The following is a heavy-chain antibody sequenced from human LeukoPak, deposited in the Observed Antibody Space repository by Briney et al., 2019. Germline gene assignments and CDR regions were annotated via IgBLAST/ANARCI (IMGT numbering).Heavy chain of an antibody. Sequence: SETLSLTCTVSGGSISSYYWSWIRQPPGKGLEWIGYIYYSGSTNYNPSLKSRVTISVDTSKNQFSLKLSSVTAADTAVYYCARRLGRPYYFDYWGQGTLVTVSS. CDR3: ARRLGRPYYFDY. CDR2: IYYSGST. D-gene: IGHD7-27*01. CDR1: GGSISSYY. J-gene: IGHJ4*02. V-gene: IGHV4-59*01.